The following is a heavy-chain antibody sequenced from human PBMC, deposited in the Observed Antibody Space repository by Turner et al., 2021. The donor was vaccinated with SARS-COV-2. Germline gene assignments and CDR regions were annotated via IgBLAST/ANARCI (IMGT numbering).Heavy chain of an antibody. D-gene: IGHD2-15*01. CDR1: AFAFNNAW. CDR2: IKSKSEGATT. J-gene: IGHJ3*02. V-gene: IGHV3-15*02. Sequence: DVQLVESGGALVKPGGSLRLSCAASAFAFNNAWLTWVRQAPGKGLEWVGRIKSKSEGATTDYAAPVKDRFSISRDDSKNTVDLQMNSLESDDTAVYYCTTGLCSGGSCHWDDAFEIWGLGTMVTVSS. CDR3: TTGLCSGGSCHWDDAFEI.